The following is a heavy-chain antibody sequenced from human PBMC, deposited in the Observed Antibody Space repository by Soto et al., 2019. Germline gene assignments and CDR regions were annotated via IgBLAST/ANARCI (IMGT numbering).Heavy chain of an antibody. V-gene: IGHV3-30*18. CDR3: AKVLAYGAFWRGIEY. CDR2: ISHDGNIK. Sequence: QVQLVESGGGVVQPGRSLRLSCAASGFSFSSYAMHWVRQAPGKGLEWVVIISHDGNIKRYADFVEGRFIVFRDNSNNNLLLHMESLKTHDTAVYYCAKVLAYGAFWRGIEYWGQGTLVTVAS. D-gene: IGHD3-3*01. CDR1: GFSFSSYA. J-gene: IGHJ4*02.